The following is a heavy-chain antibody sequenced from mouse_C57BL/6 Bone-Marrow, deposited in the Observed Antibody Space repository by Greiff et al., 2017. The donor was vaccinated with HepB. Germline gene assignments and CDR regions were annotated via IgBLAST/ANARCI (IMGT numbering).Heavy chain of an antibody. CDR2: ISSGGSYT. Sequence: EVNVVESGGDLVKPGGSLKLPCAASGFTFSSYGMSWVRQTPDKRLEWVATISSGGSYTYYPDSVKGRFTISRDNAKNTLYLQMSSLKSEDTAMYYCARHGTGYYFDYWGQGTTLTVSS. CDR3: ARHGTGYYFDY. J-gene: IGHJ2*01. D-gene: IGHD4-1*01. V-gene: IGHV5-6*01. CDR1: GFTFSSYG.